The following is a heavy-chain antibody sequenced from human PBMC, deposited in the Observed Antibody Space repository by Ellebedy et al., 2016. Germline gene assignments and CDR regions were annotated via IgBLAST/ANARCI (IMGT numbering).Heavy chain of an antibody. J-gene: IGHJ4*02. CDR1: GGSISSGGYY. Sequence: LRLXXTVSGGSISSGGYYWSWIRQHPGKGLEWIGYIYYSGSTYYNPSLKSRVTISVDTSKNQFSLKLSSVTAADTAVYYCASGGQPPYFDYWGQGTLVTVSS. V-gene: IGHV4-31*03. CDR2: IYYSGST. CDR3: ASGGQPPYFDY. D-gene: IGHD2-2*01.